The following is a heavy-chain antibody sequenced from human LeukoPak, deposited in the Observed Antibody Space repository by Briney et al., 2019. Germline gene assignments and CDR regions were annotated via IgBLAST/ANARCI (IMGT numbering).Heavy chain of an antibody. J-gene: IGHJ3*02. CDR2: ISSSSSYI. CDR3: ASASESDAFDI. V-gene: IGHV3-21*03. Sequence: GGSLRLSCAASGFTFSSYSMNWVRQAPGKGLEWVSSISSSSSYIYYADSVKGRFTISRDNAKNSLYLQMNSLRAEDTAVYYCASASESDAFDIWGQGTMVTVSS. CDR1: GFTFSSYS.